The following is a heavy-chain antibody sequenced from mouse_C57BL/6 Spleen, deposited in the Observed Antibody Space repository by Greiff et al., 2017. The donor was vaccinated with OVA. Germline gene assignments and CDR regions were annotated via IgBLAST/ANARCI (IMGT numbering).Heavy chain of an antibody. CDR1: GYSFTDYY. CDR2: INPNYGTT. J-gene: IGHJ2*01. D-gene: IGHD1-1*01. CDR3: EREGYYESSYNFDY. V-gene: IGHV1-39*01. Sequence: VQLKESGPELVKPGASVKISCKASGYSFTDYYMNWVKQSNGKSLEWIGVINPNYGTTSYNQKFKGKATLTVDQSSSTAYMQLNSLTSEDSAVYDCEREGYYESSYNFDYWGQGTTLTVSS.